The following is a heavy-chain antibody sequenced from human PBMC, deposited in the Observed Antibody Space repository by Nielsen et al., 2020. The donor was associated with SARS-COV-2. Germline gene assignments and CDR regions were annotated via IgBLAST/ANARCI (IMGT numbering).Heavy chain of an antibody. V-gene: IGHV4-31*03. Sequence: SETLSLTCTVSGGSISSGGYYWSWIRQHPGKGLEWIGYIYYSGSTYYNPSLKSRVTISVDTSKNQFSLKLSSVTAADTAVYYCARHGGITMIVVVIPGWFDPWGQRTLVTVSS. J-gene: IGHJ5*02. D-gene: IGHD3-22*01. CDR1: GGSISSGGYY. CDR2: IYYSGST. CDR3: ARHGGITMIVVVIPGWFDP.